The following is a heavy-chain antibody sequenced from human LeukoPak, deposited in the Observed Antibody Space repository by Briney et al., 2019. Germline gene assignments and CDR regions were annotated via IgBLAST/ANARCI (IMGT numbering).Heavy chain of an antibody. J-gene: IGHJ6*03. CDR2: INHSGST. D-gene: IGHD6-6*01. CDR1: GGSFSGYY. V-gene: IGHV4-34*01. CDR3: ARTGSSSSCYYMDV. Sequence: SETLSLTCAVYGGSFSGYYWSWIRQPPGKGLEWIGEINHSGSTNYSPSLESRVTISVDTSKNQFSLKLSSVTAADTAVYYCARTGSSSSCYYMDVWGKGTTVTVSS.